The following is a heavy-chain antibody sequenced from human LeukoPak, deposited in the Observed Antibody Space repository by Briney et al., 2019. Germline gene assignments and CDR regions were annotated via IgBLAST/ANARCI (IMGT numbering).Heavy chain of an antibody. Sequence: PGGSLRLSCEASGFTFSSYGMHWVRQAPGKGLEWVAVVSHDGGTKYYADSVKGRFTISKDNQRNTLYLQMNSLRTDDTAVYYCTKQGLASGSSFSAWFDPWGQGTLVTVSS. J-gene: IGHJ5*02. D-gene: IGHD3-10*01. CDR1: GFTFSSYG. CDR3: TKQGLASGSSFSAWFDP. CDR2: VSHDGGTK. V-gene: IGHV3-30*18.